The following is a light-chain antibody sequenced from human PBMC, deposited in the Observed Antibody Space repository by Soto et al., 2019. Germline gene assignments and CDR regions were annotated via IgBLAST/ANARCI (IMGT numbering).Light chain of an antibody. CDR2: DAS. V-gene: IGKV3-15*01. CDR3: QQYYNWPPWT. J-gene: IGKJ1*01. Sequence: LMTQSPKTQSLSPGGRATLSWMASQSVSYNLAWYQQKPGQSPRLIIYDASMRATGVPARFSGSGSGTGFTLTISSLQSEDVAVYYCQQYYNWPPWTVGQGTKVDI. CDR1: QSVSYN.